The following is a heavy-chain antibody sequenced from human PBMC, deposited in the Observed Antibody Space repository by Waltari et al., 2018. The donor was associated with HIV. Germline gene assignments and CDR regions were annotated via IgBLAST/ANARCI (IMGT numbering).Heavy chain of an antibody. J-gene: IGHJ3*02. CDR2: ITRKGGSK. D-gene: IGHD3-16*01. V-gene: IGHV3-9*01. CDR3: VNADGYYGGGGGAFAI. CDR1: FLLEDYE. Sequence: EVRLVQSGGGLVQPGRSLRLSCVANFLLEDYEVPWVRPVPGQGLEWISGITRKGGSKSYADSVRGRFTISRDNAQDSLYLQMSSLRVEDPAIYYCVNADGYYGGGGGAFAIWGQGTLVTVSS.